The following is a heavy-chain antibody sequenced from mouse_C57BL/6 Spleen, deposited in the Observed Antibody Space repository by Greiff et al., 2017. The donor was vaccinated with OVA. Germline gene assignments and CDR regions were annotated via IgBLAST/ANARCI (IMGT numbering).Heavy chain of an antibody. J-gene: IGHJ2*01. CDR2: IYPRSGNT. D-gene: IGHD2-5*01. CDR1: GYTFTSYG. Sequence: VKLMESGAELARPGASVKLSCKASGYTFTSYGISWVKQRTGQGLEWIGEIYPRSGNTYYNEKFKGKATLTADKSSSTAYMELRSLTSEDSAVYFCARSDSNYRYFDYWGQGTTLTVSS. CDR3: ARSDSNYRYFDY. V-gene: IGHV1-81*01.